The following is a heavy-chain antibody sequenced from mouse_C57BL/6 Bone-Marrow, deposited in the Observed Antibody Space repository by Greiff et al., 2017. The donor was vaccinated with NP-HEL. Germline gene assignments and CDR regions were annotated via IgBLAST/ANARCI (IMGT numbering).Heavy chain of an antibody. D-gene: IGHD1-1*01. V-gene: IGHV1-63*01. CDR3: ARGYYGSPFDY. J-gene: IGHJ2*01. CDR1: GYTFTNYW. Sequence: VQLQESGAELVRPGTSVKMSCKASGYTFTNYWIGWAKQRPGHGLEWIGDIYPGGGYTNYNEKFKGKATLTADKSSSTAYMQFSSLTSEDSAIYYCARGYYGSPFDYWGQGTTLTVSS. CDR2: IYPGGGYT.